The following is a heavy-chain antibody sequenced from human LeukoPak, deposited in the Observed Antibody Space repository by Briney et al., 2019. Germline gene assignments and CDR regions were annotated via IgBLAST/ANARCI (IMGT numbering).Heavy chain of an antibody. CDR1: GGTFSSYA. Sequence: GASVKVSCKASGGTFSSYAISWVRQAPGQGLEWMGGIIPIFGTANYAQKFQGRVTITADESTSTAYMELSSLRSEDTAVYYCAKRPDRSYYDRTGYYYFDYWGQGTLVTVSS. J-gene: IGHJ4*02. D-gene: IGHD3-22*01. CDR3: AKRPDRSYYDRTGYYYFDY. V-gene: IGHV1-69*01. CDR2: IIPIFGTA.